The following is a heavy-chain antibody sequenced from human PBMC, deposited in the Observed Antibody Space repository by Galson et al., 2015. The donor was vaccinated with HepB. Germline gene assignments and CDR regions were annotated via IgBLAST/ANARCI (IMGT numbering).Heavy chain of an antibody. V-gene: IGHV4-39*07. CDR1: GGSISSSSYY. CDR2: INHSGST. J-gene: IGHJ5*02. D-gene: IGHD6-13*01. CDR3: ARVRYTSSWPNWLDP. Sequence: ETLSLTCTVSGGSISSSSYYWGWIRQPPGKGLEWIGEINHSGSTNYNPSLKSRVSILVDTSKNQFSKNQFSLKLNSVTAADTAVYYCARVRYTSSWPNWLDPWGQGTLVTVSS.